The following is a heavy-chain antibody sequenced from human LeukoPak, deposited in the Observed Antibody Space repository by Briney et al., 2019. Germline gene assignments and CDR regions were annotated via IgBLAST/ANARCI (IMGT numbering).Heavy chain of an antibody. CDR3: ARDHSGVRGSFDY. V-gene: IGHV3-53*01. Sequence: GGSLRLSCAASGFTVSSNYMNWVRQAPGKGLEWVSVIYSGGSTFYADSVKGRFTISRDNSKNTLYLQMNSLRAEDTAVYYCARDHSGVRGSFDYWGQGTLVTVSS. CDR2: IYSGGST. CDR1: GFTVSSNY. D-gene: IGHD3-16*01. J-gene: IGHJ4*02.